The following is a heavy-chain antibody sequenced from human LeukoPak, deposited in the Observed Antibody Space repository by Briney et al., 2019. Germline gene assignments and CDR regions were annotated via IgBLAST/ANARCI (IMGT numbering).Heavy chain of an antibody. CDR2: ISGGSTDI. J-gene: IGHJ4*02. V-gene: IGHV3-21*01. D-gene: IGHD4-17*01. CDR1: GFTFSNYA. CDR3: ARARYGD. Sequence: GGSLRLSCAASGFTFSNYAMNWVRQAPGKGLEWVSSISGGSTDIYYADSMKGRFTISRDNAKNSLYLQMNSLRAEDTAVYYCARARYGDWGQGTLVTVSS.